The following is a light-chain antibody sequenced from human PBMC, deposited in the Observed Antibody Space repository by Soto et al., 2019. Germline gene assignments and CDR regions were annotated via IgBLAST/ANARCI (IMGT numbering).Light chain of an antibody. Sequence: QSALTQPPSASGSPGQAVTISCTGTSSDFGGYNYVSWYQQHPGKAPQLVIYGVNKRASGVPDRFSGSKSGNTASLTVSGLQAEDEADYYCSSYAGSNILYVFGTGTKVTGL. CDR3: SSYAGSNILYV. CDR1: SSDFGGYNY. J-gene: IGLJ1*01. CDR2: GVN. V-gene: IGLV2-8*01.